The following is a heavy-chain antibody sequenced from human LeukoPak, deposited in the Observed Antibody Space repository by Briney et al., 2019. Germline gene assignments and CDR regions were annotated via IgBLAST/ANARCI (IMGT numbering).Heavy chain of an antibody. CDR3: AGSYCSGGSCYDH. J-gene: IGHJ4*02. CDR1: GFTFSSYA. V-gene: IGHV3-21*01. CDR2: ISSSSSYI. D-gene: IGHD2-15*01. Sequence: PGGSLRLSCAASGFTFSSYAMSWVRQAPGKGLEWVSSISSSSSYIYYADSVKGRFTISRDNAKNSLYLQMNSLRAEDTAVYYCAGSYCSGGSCYDHWGQGTLVTVSS.